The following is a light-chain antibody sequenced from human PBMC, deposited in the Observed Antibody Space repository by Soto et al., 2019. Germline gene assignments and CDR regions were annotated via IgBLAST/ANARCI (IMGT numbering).Light chain of an antibody. CDR1: NIGSKS. CDR2: DDS. J-gene: IGLJ1*01. CDR3: QVWDSSSDHYV. V-gene: IGLV3-21*02. Sequence: SYELTQPPSVSVAPGQTARITCGGNNIGSKSVHWYQQKPGQAPVLVVYDDSDRHSGIPERFSGSNSGNTATLTISRVEAGDEADYYCQVWDSSSDHYVFGTWTQLTVL.